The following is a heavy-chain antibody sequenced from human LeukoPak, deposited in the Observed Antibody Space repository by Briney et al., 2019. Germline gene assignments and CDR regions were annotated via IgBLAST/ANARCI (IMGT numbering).Heavy chain of an antibody. J-gene: IGHJ6*02. Sequence: GESLKISCKGSGYNFTNYWIAWVRQMPGKGLEWMGIIYPGDSDTRYSPSFQGQVTISADKSISTAYLQWSSLKASDTAMYYCAKQKEEWKKYSCYAGRNDGWGQGTTVTVSS. CDR3: AKQKEEWKKYSCYAGRNDG. D-gene: IGHD2-2*01. V-gene: IGHV5-51*01. CDR2: IYPGDSDT. CDR1: GYNFTNYW.